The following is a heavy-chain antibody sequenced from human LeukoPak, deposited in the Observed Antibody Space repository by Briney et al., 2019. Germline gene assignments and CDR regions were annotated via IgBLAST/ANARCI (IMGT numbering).Heavy chain of an antibody. CDR3: ARHAYYYDSSGYHYPTYFDY. CDR2: IYYSGST. J-gene: IGHJ4*02. CDR1: GGSISSYY. D-gene: IGHD3-22*01. Sequence: SETLSLTCTVSGGSISSYYWSWIRQPPGKGLEWIGYIYYSGSTNYNPSLKSRVTISVDTSKNQFSLKPSSVTAADTAVYYCARHAYYYDSSGYHYPTYFDYWGQGTLVTVSS. V-gene: IGHV4-59*08.